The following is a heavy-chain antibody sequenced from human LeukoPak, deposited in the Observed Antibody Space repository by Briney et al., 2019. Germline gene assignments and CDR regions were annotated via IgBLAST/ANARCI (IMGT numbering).Heavy chain of an antibody. CDR3: AREEGYYGSGSYVYYFDY. D-gene: IGHD3-10*01. CDR2: IYYSGST. Sequence: SETLSLTCTVSGGSISRYFWSWIRQPPGKGLEWIGYIYYSGSTNYNPSLKSRVTISVDTTKNQFSLRLSSVTAADTAVYYCAREEGYYGSGSYVYYFDYWGQGTLVTVSS. CDR1: GGSISRYF. V-gene: IGHV4-59*01. J-gene: IGHJ4*02.